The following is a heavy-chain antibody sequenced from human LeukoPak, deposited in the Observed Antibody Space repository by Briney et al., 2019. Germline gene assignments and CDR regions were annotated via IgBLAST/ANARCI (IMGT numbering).Heavy chain of an antibody. D-gene: IGHD3-10*01. CDR2: IKQDGSEK. CDR3: ARVQAYGSGSYPFDY. Sequence: GGSLRLSCAASGFTFSSYWMSWVRQAPGKGLEWVANIKQDGSEKYYVDSVEGRFTISRDNAKNSLYLQMNSLRAEDTAVYYCARVQAYGSGSYPFDYWGQGTLVTVSS. J-gene: IGHJ4*02. V-gene: IGHV3-7*01. CDR1: GFTFSSYW.